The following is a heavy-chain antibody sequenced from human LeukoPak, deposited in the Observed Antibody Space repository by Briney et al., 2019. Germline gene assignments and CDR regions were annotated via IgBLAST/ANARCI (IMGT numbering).Heavy chain of an antibody. CDR2: IYPGDSDA. Sequence: GESLKISCKGSGYTFTTYWIAWVRQMPGKGLEWMGIIYPGDSDARYSPSFHGQVTISVDESISTAYLQWSRLRASDTAMYYCATHPGGLQSGFDNWGQGTLVTVSS. J-gene: IGHJ4*02. CDR3: ATHPGGLQSGFDN. D-gene: IGHD5-24*01. CDR1: GYTFTTYW. V-gene: IGHV5-51*01.